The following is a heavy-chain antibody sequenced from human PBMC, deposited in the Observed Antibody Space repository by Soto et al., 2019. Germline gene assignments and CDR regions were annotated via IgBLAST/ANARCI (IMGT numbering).Heavy chain of an antibody. J-gene: IGHJ6*02. V-gene: IGHV1-69*13. CDR3: ARDPTHYDFWSGTSGNYYGMDV. Sequence: ASVNVSCKASGGTFRSYASGWVRQAPGQGLEWMGGIIPIFGTANYAQKFQGRVTITADESTSTAYMELSSLRSEDTAVYYCARDPTHYDFWSGTSGNYYGMDVWGQGTTVTVSS. CDR2: IIPIFGTA. D-gene: IGHD3-3*01. CDR1: GGTFRSYA.